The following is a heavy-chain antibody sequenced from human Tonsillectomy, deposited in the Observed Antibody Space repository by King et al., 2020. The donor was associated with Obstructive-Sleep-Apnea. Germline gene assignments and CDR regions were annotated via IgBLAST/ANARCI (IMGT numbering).Heavy chain of an antibody. V-gene: IGHV3-30*04. CDR2: ISNDGSNK. D-gene: IGHD2-2*01. CDR1: GFTFSSYA. CDR3: SDLVGYCSSISCPGY. J-gene: IGHJ4*02. Sequence: VQLVESGGGVVQPGRSLRLSCAGSGFTFSSYAMNRVRQAPGKGLEWGALISNDGSNKYYADYGKGRFTISRDNSKNTPYLQMDSLRAEDTAVYYCSDLVGYCSSISCPGYWGQGTLVTVSS.